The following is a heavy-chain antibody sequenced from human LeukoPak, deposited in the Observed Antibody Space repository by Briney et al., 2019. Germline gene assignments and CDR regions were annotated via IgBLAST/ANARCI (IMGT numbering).Heavy chain of an antibody. CDR2: IYSGGST. V-gene: IGHV3-66*01. D-gene: IGHD4-23*01. Sequence: GGSLRLSCAASGFTVSSNYMSWVRQAPGKGLEWVSVIYSGGSTYYADSVKGRFTISRDNSKNTLYLQMNSLRAEDTAVYYCATMNYGGNYFDYWGQGTLVTVSS. CDR1: GFTVSSNY. J-gene: IGHJ4*02. CDR3: ATMNYGGNYFDY.